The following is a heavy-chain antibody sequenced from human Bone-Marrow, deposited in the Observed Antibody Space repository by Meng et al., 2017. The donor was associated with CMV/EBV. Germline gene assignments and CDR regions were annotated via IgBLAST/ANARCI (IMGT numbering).Heavy chain of an antibody. V-gene: IGHV3-74*01. CDR3: ARERVGVVVPAAQDY. J-gene: IGHJ4*02. CDR2: INSDGSTT. Sequence: GGSLRLSCTASAFTFSSYWMHWVRQAPGKGLVWVSRINSDGSTTSYADSVKGRFTISRDNAKNSLYLQMNSLRAEDTAVYYCARERVGVVVPAAQDYWGQGNLVNVHS. CDR1: AFTFSSYW. D-gene: IGHD2-2*01.